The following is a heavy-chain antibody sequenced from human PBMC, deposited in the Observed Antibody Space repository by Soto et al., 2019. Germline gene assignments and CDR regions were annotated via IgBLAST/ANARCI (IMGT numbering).Heavy chain of an antibody. V-gene: IGHV1-2*04. CDR2: INPNSGGT. CDR3: ARYFDSFGGVIAGPRGGYFDF. CDR1: GYAFTGYY. J-gene: IGHJ4*02. D-gene: IGHD3-16*02. Sequence: ALVKVSGKGFGYAFTGYYMHWVRQAPGKGLEWMGWINPNSGGTNYAQKFQGWVTMTRDTTISTAYMERSRLRSEDTAVYYCARYFDSFGGVIAGPRGGYFDFWGQGTLVTVSS.